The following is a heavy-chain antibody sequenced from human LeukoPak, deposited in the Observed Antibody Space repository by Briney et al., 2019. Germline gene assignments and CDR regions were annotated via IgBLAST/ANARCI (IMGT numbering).Heavy chain of an antibody. Sequence: GGSLRLSCAASGFTFSSYGMHWVRQAPGKGLEWVAVISYDGSKYYADSVKGRSTISRDNSKNTLYLQMNSLRAEDTAVYYCAEDQGSPYAILPDYWGQGTLVTVSS. J-gene: IGHJ4*02. V-gene: IGHV3-30*18. CDR1: GFTFSSYG. D-gene: IGHD2-8*01. CDR3: AEDQGSPYAILPDY. CDR2: ISYDGSK.